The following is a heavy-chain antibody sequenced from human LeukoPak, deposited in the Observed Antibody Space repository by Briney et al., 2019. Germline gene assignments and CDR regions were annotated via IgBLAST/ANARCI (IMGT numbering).Heavy chain of an antibody. J-gene: IGHJ4*02. V-gene: IGHV3-33*01. CDR3: TRYNNDHFDY. Sequence: GRSLRLSCAASGFMFSDYGMHWFRQTPGKGLEWVAVIAYDGSRAFYADSVKGRFTISRDNSKNTMSVQMDDLRAEDTAVYYCTRYNNDHFDYWGQGTLVTVSS. D-gene: IGHD1-14*01. CDR2: IAYDGSRA. CDR1: GFMFSDYG.